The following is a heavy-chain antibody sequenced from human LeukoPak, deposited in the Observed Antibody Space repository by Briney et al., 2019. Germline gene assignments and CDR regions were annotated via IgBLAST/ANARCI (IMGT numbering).Heavy chain of an antibody. Sequence: PGRSLRLSCAASGFTFSGYGTHWVRQAPGKGLEWVAVIWYDGSNKYYADSVKGRFTISRDNSKNTLYLQMNSLRAEDTAVYYCARGFAINYYDSSGYLHWGQGTLVTVSS. D-gene: IGHD3-22*01. CDR3: ARGFAINYYDSSGYLH. V-gene: IGHV3-33*08. CDR2: IWYDGSNK. J-gene: IGHJ4*02. CDR1: GFTFSGYG.